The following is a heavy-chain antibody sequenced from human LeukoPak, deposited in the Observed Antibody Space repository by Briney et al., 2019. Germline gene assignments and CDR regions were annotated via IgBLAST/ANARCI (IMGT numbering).Heavy chain of an antibody. V-gene: IGHV1-46*01. J-gene: IGHJ5*02. D-gene: IGHD4-23*01. CDR3: ARDNSVEDTAWWFDP. CDR2: ISPSGGST. CDR1: GYTFTSYY. Sequence: ASVNVSCKASGYTFTSYYMHWVRQAPGQGLEWMGIISPSGGSTSYAQKFQGRVTMTRDMSTSTDYMELSSLRSEDTAVYYCARDNSVEDTAWWFDPWGQGTLVTVSS.